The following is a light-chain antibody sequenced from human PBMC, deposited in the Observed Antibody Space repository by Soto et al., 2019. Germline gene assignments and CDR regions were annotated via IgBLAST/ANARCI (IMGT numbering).Light chain of an antibody. CDR3: QSYDSSLSAYV. Sequence: QSVLTQPPSVSGAPGQTVAISCTGSSSNFGAGYAVHWYQQLPRTAPKLLVFGNSNRPSGVPDRFSGSKSGTSASLAITGLQAEDEADYYCQSYDSSLSAYVFGTGTKVTVL. J-gene: IGLJ1*01. V-gene: IGLV1-40*01. CDR2: GNS. CDR1: SSNFGAGYA.